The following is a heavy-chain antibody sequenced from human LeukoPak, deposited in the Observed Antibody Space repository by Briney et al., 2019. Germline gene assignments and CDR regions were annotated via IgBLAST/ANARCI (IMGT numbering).Heavy chain of an antibody. J-gene: IGHJ4*02. CDR3: ATPTRFITPFDY. CDR2: ISGSGGST. V-gene: IGHV3-23*01. CDR1: GFTFSSYA. Sequence: GGSLRLSCAASGFTFSSYAMGWVGQAPGKGLEWVSAISGSGGSTYYADSVKGRFTISRDNSKNTLYLQMNSLRAEDTAVYYCATPTRFITPFDYWGQGTLVTVSS. D-gene: IGHD3-22*01.